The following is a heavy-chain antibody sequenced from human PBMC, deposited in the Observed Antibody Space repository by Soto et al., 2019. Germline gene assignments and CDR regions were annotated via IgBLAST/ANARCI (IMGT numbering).Heavy chain of an antibody. CDR3: ANDRALENQTPYGMDV. CDR2: ISGRGDHR. CDR1: PITVYNFAA. D-gene: IGHD2-2*01. V-gene: IGHV3-23*01. J-gene: IGHJ6*02. Sequence: EMQLLESGGGLGQPGGALRLSCVASPITVYNFAAMSWVRQPPERGLECVSTISGRGDHRYYADPVKGRFTISRDNSKNRLYLQMYCLRVDDTAAYYCANDRALENQTPYGMDVGGQGTTVTV.